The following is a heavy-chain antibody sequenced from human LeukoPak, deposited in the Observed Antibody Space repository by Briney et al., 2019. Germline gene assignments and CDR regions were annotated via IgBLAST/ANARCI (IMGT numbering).Heavy chain of an antibody. V-gene: IGHV3-64D*06. CDR3: VGFRATAGLY. Sequence: GGSLRLSCSASGFTFSSYAMYWVRQGPGKGLEYVSAITSNGGSAYYADSVKGRFTISRDNSRNTLYLQMSSLRADDTAVYYCVGFRATAGLYWGQGTLVTVSS. D-gene: IGHD6-13*01. CDR2: ITSNGGSA. CDR1: GFTFSSYA. J-gene: IGHJ4*02.